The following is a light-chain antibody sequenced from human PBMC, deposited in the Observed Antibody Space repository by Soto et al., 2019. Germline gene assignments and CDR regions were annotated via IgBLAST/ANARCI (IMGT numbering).Light chain of an antibody. Sequence: DIQMTQSPATLSASVGDRVTITCRASQSISSWLAWYQQKPGKVPKLLIDDASSLESGVPSRFSGSRSVTEFTLTISSLQPDDFATYYCQQYNTYPWTFGQGTKVEIK. CDR1: QSISSW. V-gene: IGKV1-5*01. CDR3: QQYNTYPWT. CDR2: DAS. J-gene: IGKJ1*01.